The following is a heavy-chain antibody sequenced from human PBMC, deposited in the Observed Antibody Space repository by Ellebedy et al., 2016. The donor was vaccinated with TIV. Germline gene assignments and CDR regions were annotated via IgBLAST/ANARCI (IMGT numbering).Heavy chain of an antibody. CDR3: ARDPGGGGAYSDNWFDP. D-gene: IGHD4-11*01. Sequence: GESLKISCTASGFNVSTFFMSWVRQAPGQGLEWVSVIYPGGGTNYSDTVEGRFTVSRDTPTNTIYLQMNSLRGEDTAVYYCARDPGGGGAYSDNWFDPWGQGTLVTVSS. J-gene: IGHJ5*02. V-gene: IGHV3-66*01. CDR1: GFNVSTFF. CDR2: IYPGGGT.